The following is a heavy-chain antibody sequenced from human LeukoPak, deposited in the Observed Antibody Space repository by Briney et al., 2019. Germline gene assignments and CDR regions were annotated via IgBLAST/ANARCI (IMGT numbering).Heavy chain of an antibody. V-gene: IGHV4-59*01. J-gene: IGHJ4*02. Sequence: PSETLSLTCTVSGGSLSSYYWSWIRQPPGKGLEWIGYISYSGSTNYNPSLKSRVTISLDTSKKQFSLKLYSATAADTAVYYCARGDDYKSTLFDYWGQGTLVTVSS. CDR1: GGSLSSYY. D-gene: IGHD5-12*01. CDR3: ARGDDYKSTLFDY. CDR2: ISYSGST.